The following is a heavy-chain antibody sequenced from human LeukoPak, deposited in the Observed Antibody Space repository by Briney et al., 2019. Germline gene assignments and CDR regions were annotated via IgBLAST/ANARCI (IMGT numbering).Heavy chain of an antibody. CDR1: GYTFTSYG. Sequence: ASVKVSCKASGYTFTSYGISWVRQAPGQGLEWMGWISAYNGNTNYAQKLKGRVTMTTDTSTSTAYMELRSLRSDDTAVYYCAREWLQSSYNWFDPWGQGTLVTVSS. V-gene: IGHV1-18*01. J-gene: IGHJ5*02. D-gene: IGHD5-24*01. CDR3: AREWLQSSYNWFDP. CDR2: ISAYNGNT.